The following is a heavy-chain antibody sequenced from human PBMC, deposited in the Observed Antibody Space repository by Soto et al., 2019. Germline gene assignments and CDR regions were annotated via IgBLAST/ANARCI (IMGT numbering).Heavy chain of an antibody. CDR3: ARGGIRYSTTESGVGGFDF. D-gene: IGHD5-12*01. CDR2: IYYTGTT. V-gene: IGHV4-59*01. CDR1: GVSISSSY. Sequence: SETLSLTCTVSGVSISSSYWSWLRQSPGTGLEWIGYIYYTGTTNYNPSLKRRVTISLDTAKNQFSLNVNSLTTADTAVYFCARGGIRYSTTESGVGGFDFWGQVTLVIVSS. J-gene: IGHJ4*02.